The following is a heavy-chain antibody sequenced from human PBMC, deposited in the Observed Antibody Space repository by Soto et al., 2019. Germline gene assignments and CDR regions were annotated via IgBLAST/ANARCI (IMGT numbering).Heavy chain of an antibody. CDR3: ARGTMFAEFIPVDY. J-gene: IGHJ4*02. D-gene: IGHD3-10*02. V-gene: IGHV4-59*01. CDR2: IYYSGST. Sequence: SETLSLTCTVSGGSISSYYWSWILQPPGKGLEWIGYIYYSGSTNYNPSLKSRVTISVDTSKNQFSLKLSSVTAADTAAYYCARGTMFAEFIPVDYWGQGTLITVSS. CDR1: GGSISSYY.